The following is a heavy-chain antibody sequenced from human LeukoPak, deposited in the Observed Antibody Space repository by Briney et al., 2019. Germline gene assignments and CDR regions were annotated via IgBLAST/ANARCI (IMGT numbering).Heavy chain of an antibody. CDR1: GGSISGYY. D-gene: IGHD6-13*01. V-gene: IGHV4-34*01. CDR2: INHSGST. J-gene: IGHJ4*02. Sequence: SETLSLTCTVSGGSISGYYWSWIRQPPGKGLEWIGEINHSGSTNYNPSLKSRVTISVDTSKNQFSLKLSSVTAADTAVYYCARGVGRIAAAGTAFDYWGQGTLVTVSS. CDR3: ARGVGRIAAAGTAFDY.